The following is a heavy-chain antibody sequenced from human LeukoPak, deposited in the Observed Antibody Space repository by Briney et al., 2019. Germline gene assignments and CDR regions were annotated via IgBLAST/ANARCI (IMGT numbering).Heavy chain of an antibody. CDR2: VDPEDGET. CDR1: GYTFTDYY. CDR3: ATAQGDY. J-gene: IGHJ4*02. V-gene: IGHV1-69-2*01. Sequence: ASVKVSCKASGYTFTDYYMHWVQQAPGKGLERMGRVDPEDGETIYAEKFQGRVTITADTSTDTAYMELSSLRSEDTAVYYCATAQGDYWGQGTLVTVSS.